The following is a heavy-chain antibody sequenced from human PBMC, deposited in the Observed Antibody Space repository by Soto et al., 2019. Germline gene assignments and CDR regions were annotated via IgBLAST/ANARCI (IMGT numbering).Heavy chain of an antibody. J-gene: IGHJ4*02. CDR1: GFTFSSYG. CDR2: ISYDGSNK. D-gene: IGHD6-13*01. CDR3: AKDLTSELAAAGTFDY. Sequence: GGSLRLSCAASGFTFSSYGMHWVRQAPGKGLEWVAVISYDGSNKYYADSVKGRFTISRDNSKNTLYLQMNSLRAEDTAVYYCAKDLTSELAAAGTFDYWGQGTLVTVSS. V-gene: IGHV3-30*18.